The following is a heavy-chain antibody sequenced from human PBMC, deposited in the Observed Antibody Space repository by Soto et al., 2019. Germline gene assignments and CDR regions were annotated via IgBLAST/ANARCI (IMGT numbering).Heavy chain of an antibody. V-gene: IGHV3-23*01. J-gene: IGHJ6*02. CDR3: AKDRYTAMAYYYYYGMDV. CDR1: GFTFSSYA. Sequence: QPGGSLRLSCAASGFTFSSYAMSWVRQAPGKGLEWVSAISGSGGSTYYADSVKGRFTISRDNSKNTLYLQMNSLRAEDTAVYYCAKDRYTAMAYYYYYGMDVWGQGTTVTVSS. D-gene: IGHD5-18*01. CDR2: ISGSGGST.